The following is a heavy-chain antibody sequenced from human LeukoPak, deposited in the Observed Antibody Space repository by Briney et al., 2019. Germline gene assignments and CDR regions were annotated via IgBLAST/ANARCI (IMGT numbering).Heavy chain of an antibody. CDR2: IRYDGSNK. CDR3: AGVRGVIANFEY. Sequence: PGGSLRLSCAASGFTFSSYGMHWVRQAPGKGLEWVAFIRYDGSNKYYADSVKGRFTISRDNSKNTLYLQMNSLRAEDTAVYYCAGVRGVIANFEYWGQGTLVTVSS. V-gene: IGHV3-30*02. D-gene: IGHD3-10*01. J-gene: IGHJ4*02. CDR1: GFTFSSYG.